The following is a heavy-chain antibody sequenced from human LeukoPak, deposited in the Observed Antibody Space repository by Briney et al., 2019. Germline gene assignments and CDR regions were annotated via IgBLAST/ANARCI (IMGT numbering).Heavy chain of an antibody. CDR3: ARDPRSQVGTDY. Sequence: SETLSLTCAVYGGSFSGYYWSWIRQPPGKGLEWIGEINHSGSTNYNPSLKSRVTISVDTSKNQFSLKLSSVTAADTAVYYCARDPRSQVGTDYWGQGTLVTVSS. D-gene: IGHD1-1*01. CDR1: GGSFSGYY. CDR2: INHSGST. V-gene: IGHV4-34*01. J-gene: IGHJ4*02.